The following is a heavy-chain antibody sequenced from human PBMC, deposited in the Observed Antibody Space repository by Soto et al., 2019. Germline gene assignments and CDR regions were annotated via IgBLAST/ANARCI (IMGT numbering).Heavy chain of an antibody. J-gene: IGHJ6*02. Sequence: GASLKISCKGSGYSFTSYWISWVRQMPGKGLEWMGRIDPSDSYTNYSPSFQGHVTISADKSISTAYLQWSSLKASDTAMYYCARSDGSSWQYYYYYGMDVWGQGTTVTVSS. D-gene: IGHD6-13*01. CDR3: ARSDGSSWQYYYYYGMDV. CDR2: IDPSDSYT. V-gene: IGHV5-10-1*01. CDR1: GYSFTSYW.